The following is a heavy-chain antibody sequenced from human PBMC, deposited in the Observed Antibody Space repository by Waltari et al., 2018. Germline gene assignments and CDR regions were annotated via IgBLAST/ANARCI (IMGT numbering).Heavy chain of an antibody. CDR2: IKPSGSP. CDR1: GGSFSGYY. V-gene: IGHV4-34*01. Sequence: QVQLQQWGAGLLKPSETLSLTCAVYGGSFSGYYWSWIRQPPGKGVEGGGEIKPSGSPNYHPALRSGGTISGDPSQEQFPLKLGSVDAAGTAWFYCARRHNRMEGWGQGNTVTVSS. J-gene: IGHJ6*02. CDR3: ARRHNRMEG. D-gene: IGHD1-20*01.